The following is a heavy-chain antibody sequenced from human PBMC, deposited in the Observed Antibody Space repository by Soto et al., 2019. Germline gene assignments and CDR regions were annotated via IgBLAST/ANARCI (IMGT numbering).Heavy chain of an antibody. Sequence: GGSLRLSCAASGFTFDDYAMHWVRQAPGKDLEWVSGISWNSGSIGYADSVKGRFTISRDNAKNSLYLQMNSLRAEDTALYYCAKDINLSGWYGAFDIWGQGTMVTVSS. CDR2: ISWNSGSI. CDR3: AKDINLSGWYGAFDI. V-gene: IGHV3-9*01. J-gene: IGHJ3*02. CDR1: GFTFDDYA. D-gene: IGHD6-19*01.